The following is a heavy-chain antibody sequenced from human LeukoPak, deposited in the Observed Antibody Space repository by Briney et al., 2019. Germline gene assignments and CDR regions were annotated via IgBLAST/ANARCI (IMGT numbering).Heavy chain of an antibody. CDR2: INPNSGGT. Sequence: ASVKVSCKASGYTFTGYYMHWVRQAPGQGLEWMGRINPNSGGTNYAQKFQGRVTKTRDTSSSTGYMELRRLRSGDTAVYYCASGETLIWGQGTKVTVSS. CDR3: ASGETLI. CDR1: GYTFTGYY. J-gene: IGHJ3*02. V-gene: IGHV1-2*06.